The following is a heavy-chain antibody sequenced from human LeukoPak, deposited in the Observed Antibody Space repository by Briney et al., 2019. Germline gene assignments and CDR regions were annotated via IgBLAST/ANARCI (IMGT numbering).Heavy chain of an antibody. D-gene: IGHD5-24*01. J-gene: IGHJ4*02. CDR3: ARVGSRDGYNFDY. Sequence: KPSEALSLTCAVSGYSISSGYYWGWIRQPPGRGLEWIGTFYHSGSTYYNPSLKSRVTISLETSKNQFSLKLSSVTAADTAVYYCARVGSRDGYNFDYWGQGTLVTVSS. V-gene: IGHV4-38-2*01. CDR1: GYSISSGYY. CDR2: FYHSGST.